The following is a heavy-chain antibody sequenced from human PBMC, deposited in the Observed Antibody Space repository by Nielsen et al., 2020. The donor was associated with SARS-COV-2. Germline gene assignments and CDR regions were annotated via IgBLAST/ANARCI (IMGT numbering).Heavy chain of an antibody. D-gene: IGHD2-8*01. CDR2: IFATGDT. Sequence: SETLSLTCTVSGGSISSGGYYWSWIRQPAGKGLEWIGRIFATGDTNYNPSLKSRITISVDTSKNQFSLRLKFVTAAGTAVYYCARAPDIVLLPNAIPIWGQGTMVPVSS. CDR3: ARAPDIVLLPNAIPI. CDR1: GGSISSGGYY. J-gene: IGHJ3*02. V-gene: IGHV4-61*02.